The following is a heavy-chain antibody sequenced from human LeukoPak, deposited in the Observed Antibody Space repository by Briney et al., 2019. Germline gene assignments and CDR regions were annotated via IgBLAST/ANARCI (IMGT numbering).Heavy chain of an antibody. CDR1: GFTFSSYS. Sequence: GGSLRLSCAASGFTFSSYSMNWVSQAPGKGLEWVAYISSSSSTISYADSVKGRFTISRDNAKNSLYLQMNSLGDEDTAVYYCARGDYWGQGTLVTVSS. V-gene: IGHV3-48*02. D-gene: IGHD1-26*01. J-gene: IGHJ4*02. CDR3: ARGDY. CDR2: ISSSSSTI.